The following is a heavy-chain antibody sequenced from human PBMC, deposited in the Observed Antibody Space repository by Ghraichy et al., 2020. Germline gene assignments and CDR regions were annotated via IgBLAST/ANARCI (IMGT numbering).Heavy chain of an antibody. D-gene: IGHD3-22*01. Sequence: LSLTCNVFGWSFSVYFWNWIRQPPGKGLEYIGEINHSGSTNYNPSLKSRVTISIDTSKNQFSLKLNSVTAADTAIYYCARVRDYYDSSGYNSGWYFDLWGRGTLVTVSS. J-gene: IGHJ2*01. CDR1: GWSFSVYF. V-gene: IGHV4-34*01. CDR3: ARVRDYYDSSGYNSGWYFDL. CDR2: INHSGST.